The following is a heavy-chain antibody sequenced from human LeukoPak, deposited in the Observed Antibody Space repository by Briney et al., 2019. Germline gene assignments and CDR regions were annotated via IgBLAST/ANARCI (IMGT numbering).Heavy chain of an antibody. CDR2: ISWDSGSV. CDR1: GFTFDDYA. V-gene: IGHV3-9*01. Sequence: GGSLRLSCAASGFTFDDYAMHWVRQAPGKGLEWVSGISWDSGSVDSADSVKGRFTISRDNARNSLYLQMNSLRAEDTALYYCAKGNSYDSSGLPFDYWGQGTLVTVSS. J-gene: IGHJ4*02. D-gene: IGHD3-22*01. CDR3: AKGNSYDSSGLPFDY.